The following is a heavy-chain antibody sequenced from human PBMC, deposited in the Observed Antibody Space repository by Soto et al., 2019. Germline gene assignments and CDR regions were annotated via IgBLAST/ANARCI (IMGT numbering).Heavy chain of an antibody. Sequence: PSETLSLTCAVYGGSFSGYYWSWIRQPPGKGLEWIGEINHSGSTNYNPSLKSRVTISVDTSKNQFSLKLSSVTAADTAVYYCARRLAGYCSGGSCYPFDYWGQGTLVTVSS. CDR2: INHSGST. D-gene: IGHD2-15*01. J-gene: IGHJ4*02. V-gene: IGHV4-34*01. CDR1: GGSFSGYY. CDR3: ARRLAGYCSGGSCYPFDY.